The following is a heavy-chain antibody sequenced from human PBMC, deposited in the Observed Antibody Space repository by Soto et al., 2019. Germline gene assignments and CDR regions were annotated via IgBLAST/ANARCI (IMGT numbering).Heavy chain of an antibody. CDR3: ARITMVRGVPARYGMDV. J-gene: IGHJ6*02. CDR1: GGTFSSYA. V-gene: IGHV1-69*13. CDR2: IIPIFGTA. Sequence: GASVKVSCKASGGTFSSYAISWVRQAPGQGLEWMGGIIPIFGTANYAQKFQGRVTITADESTSTAYMELSSLRSEDTAVYYCARITMVRGVPARYGMDVWGQGTTVTVSS. D-gene: IGHD3-10*01.